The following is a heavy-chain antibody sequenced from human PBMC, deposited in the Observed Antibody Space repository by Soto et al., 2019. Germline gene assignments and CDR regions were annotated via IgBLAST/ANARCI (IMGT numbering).Heavy chain of an antibody. Sequence: SETLSLTCTVSGGSISSYYWSWIRQPPGKGLEWIGYIYYSGSTNYNPSLKSRVTISVDRSKNQFSLKLSSVTAADTAVYYCARGIHYGSGSYNWFDPWGQGTLVTVSS. CDR3: ARGIHYGSGSYNWFDP. CDR1: GGSISSYY. D-gene: IGHD3-10*01. CDR2: IYYSGST. V-gene: IGHV4-59*12. J-gene: IGHJ5*02.